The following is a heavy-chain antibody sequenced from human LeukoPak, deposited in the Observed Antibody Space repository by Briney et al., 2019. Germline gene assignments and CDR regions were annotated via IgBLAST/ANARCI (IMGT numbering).Heavy chain of an antibody. D-gene: IGHD5-12*01. J-gene: IGHJ5*02. Sequence: GGSLRLSCAASGFTFSSYGMHWVRQAPGKGLEWVAFIRYDGSDKNYADSVKGRFTISRDNSKNTLYLQMNSLRAEGTAVYYCAKDRVHYSGYDYFDPWGQGTLVTVSS. CDR2: IRYDGSDK. CDR3: AKDRVHYSGYDYFDP. CDR1: GFTFSSYG. V-gene: IGHV3-30*02.